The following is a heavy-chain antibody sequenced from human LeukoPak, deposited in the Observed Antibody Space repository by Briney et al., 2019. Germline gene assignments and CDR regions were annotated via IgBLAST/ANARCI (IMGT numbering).Heavy chain of an antibody. V-gene: IGHV5-51*01. CDR2: IYPRDSNT. D-gene: IGHD4-17*01. Sequence: GESLKISCKGSGYGSGYSFTSHWIAWVRQMPGKGLEWMGIIYPRDSNTIYSPSFQGQVTISVDTSINTAYLQWISLKASDTAMYYCARHLTIYGDSEDYWGQGTLVTVSS. J-gene: IGHJ4*02. CDR1: GYSFTSHW. CDR3: ARHLTIYGDSEDY.